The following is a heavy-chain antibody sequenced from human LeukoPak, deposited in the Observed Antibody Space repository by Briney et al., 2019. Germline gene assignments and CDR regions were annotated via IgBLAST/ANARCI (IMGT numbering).Heavy chain of an antibody. V-gene: IGHV3-21*01. D-gene: IGHD6-13*01. Sequence: PGGSLRLSCAASGFTFSSYSMNWVRQAPGKGLEWVSSISSSSSYIYYADSVKGRFTISRDNAKNSLYLQMNSLRAEDTAVYYCARVVAAAGPDLYYFDYWGQGTLVTVSS. CDR2: ISSSSSYI. CDR1: GFTFSSYS. CDR3: ARVVAAAGPDLYYFDY. J-gene: IGHJ4*02.